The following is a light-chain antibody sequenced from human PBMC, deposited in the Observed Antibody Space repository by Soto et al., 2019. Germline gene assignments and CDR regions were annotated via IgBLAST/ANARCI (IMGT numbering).Light chain of an antibody. J-gene: IGKJ4*01. CDR3: QQGASFPRT. Sequence: IRMTQSPSSFSASTGDRVTITCRASQGISTWLAWYQQKPGDAPKLLIYAASSLQTGIPSRFSGSGSGTDFTLTIRSLQPEDFATYYCQQGASFPRTFGGGTKVEIK. CDR1: QGISTW. CDR2: AAS. V-gene: IGKV1-12*01.